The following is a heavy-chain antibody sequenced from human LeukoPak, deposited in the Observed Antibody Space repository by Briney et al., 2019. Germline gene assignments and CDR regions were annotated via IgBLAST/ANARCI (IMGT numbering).Heavy chain of an antibody. Sequence: ASMKVSCKASGYIFIDYEINWVRQATGQGLEWMGWMNPKSGDTGYEQKLQGRVTITRDSSISTVYMELSSLRSEDTALYYCARGRYMDVWGKGTTVTVSS. J-gene: IGHJ6*03. CDR2: MNPKSGDT. CDR3: ARGRYMDV. V-gene: IGHV1-8*03. CDR1: GYIFIDYE.